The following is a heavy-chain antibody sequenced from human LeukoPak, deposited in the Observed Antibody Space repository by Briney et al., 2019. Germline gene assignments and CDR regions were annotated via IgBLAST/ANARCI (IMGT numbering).Heavy chain of an antibody. V-gene: IGHV3-21*01. CDR3: ARDTTYYESSAYYDSYDI. Sequence: GGSLRLSCAASGFTFSSYSMNWVRQAPGKGLEWVSSISSSSSYIYYADSVKGRFTISRDNAKNSLYLQLNSLRAEDTAVYFCARDTTYYESSAYYDSYDIWGQGTMVTVSS. CDR2: ISSSSSYI. CDR1: GFTFSSYS. J-gene: IGHJ3*02. D-gene: IGHD3-22*01.